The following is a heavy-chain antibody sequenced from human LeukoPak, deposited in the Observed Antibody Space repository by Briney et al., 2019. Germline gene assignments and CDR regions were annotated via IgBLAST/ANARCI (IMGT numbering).Heavy chain of an antibody. CDR2: TNHSGSA. V-gene: IGHV4-34*01. J-gene: IGHJ6*02. CDR1: GESFSGFY. D-gene: IGHD3-16*01. CDR3: ARLRLRRYYHDAMDV. Sequence: SETLSLTCAVYGESFSGFYWSWIRQPPGKGLEWIGQTNHSGSANYNPSLKSRVTLSVEMTKNQVSLRLTSVTAVDTAVYYCARLRLRRYYHDAMDVWGQGTTVTVSS.